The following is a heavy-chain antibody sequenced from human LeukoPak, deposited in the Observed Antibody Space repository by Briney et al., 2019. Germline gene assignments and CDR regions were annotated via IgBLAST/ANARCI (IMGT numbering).Heavy chain of an antibody. V-gene: IGHV4-39*01. J-gene: IGHJ4*02. CDR3: ARRREYYYDSSGYSYFDY. D-gene: IGHD3-22*01. Sequence: SETLSLTCTVSGGSISRSSYYWGWIRQPPGKGLEWIASFYYSGSTYYNPSLKSRVTISVDTPKNRFSLKLSSVTAADTAVYYCARRREYYYDSSGYSYFDYWGQGTLVTVSS. CDR1: GGSISRSSYY. CDR2: FYYSGST.